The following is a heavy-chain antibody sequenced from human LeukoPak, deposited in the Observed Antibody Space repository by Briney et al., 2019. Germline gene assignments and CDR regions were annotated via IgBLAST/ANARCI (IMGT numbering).Heavy chain of an antibody. CDR1: GYTFTGYY. D-gene: IGHD2-8*01. Sequence: ASVKVSCKASGYTFTGYYMHWVRQAPGQGLEWMGWVNPNSGGTYYAQKFQDRVTMTRDTSISSAYMELSSLRSDDTAVYYCARVWPCSNGVCPDVFEYWGQGTLVTVSS. J-gene: IGHJ4*02. CDR3: ARVWPCSNGVCPDVFEY. CDR2: VNPNSGGT. V-gene: IGHV1-2*02.